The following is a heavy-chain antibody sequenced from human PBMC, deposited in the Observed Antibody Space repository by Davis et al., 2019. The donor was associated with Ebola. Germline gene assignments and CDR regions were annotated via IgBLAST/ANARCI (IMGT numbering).Heavy chain of an antibody. CDR3: AKDSQTGYSSSWLFDY. Sequence: GGSLRLSCAASGFMFNNYAMNWVRQAPGKGLEWVSSISSSSSYIYYADSVRGRFTISRDNAKNTLYLQMNSLRAEDTAVYYCAKDSQTGYSSSWLFDYWGQGTLVTVSS. J-gene: IGHJ4*02. CDR2: ISSSSSYI. V-gene: IGHV3-21*04. CDR1: GFMFNNYA. D-gene: IGHD6-13*01.